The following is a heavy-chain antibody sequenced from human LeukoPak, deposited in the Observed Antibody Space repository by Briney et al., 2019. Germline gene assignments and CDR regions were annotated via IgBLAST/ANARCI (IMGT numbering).Heavy chain of an antibody. D-gene: IGHD3-22*01. Sequence: ASVKVSCKASGYTFTGYYMHWVRQAPGQGLEGMGWINPNSGGTNYAQKFQGRVTMTRDTSISTAYMELSRLRSDDTAVYYCASHYYDSSGYLPINDYWGQGTLVTVSS. CDR3: ASHYYDSSGYLPINDY. CDR2: INPNSGGT. V-gene: IGHV1-2*02. CDR1: GYTFTGYY. J-gene: IGHJ4*02.